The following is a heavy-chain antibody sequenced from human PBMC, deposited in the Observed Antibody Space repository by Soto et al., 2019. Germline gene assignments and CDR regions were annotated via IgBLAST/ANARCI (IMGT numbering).Heavy chain of an antibody. V-gene: IGHV1-18*01. CDR2: ISTYTGNT. CDR3: ARAEYGDEDY. J-gene: IGHJ4*02. CDR1: GYTFTNYG. Sequence: QVQLVQSGAEVQKPGASVRVSCKASGYTFTNYGITWVRQAPGQGLEWMGWISTYTGNTNYAQKLQGRVTMTTDTSASTADMELRSLRSDDTAVYYCARAEYGDEDYWGQGTLGTGSS. D-gene: IGHD4-17*01.